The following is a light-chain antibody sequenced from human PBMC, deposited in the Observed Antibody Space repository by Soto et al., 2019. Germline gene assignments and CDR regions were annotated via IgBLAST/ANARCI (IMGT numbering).Light chain of an antibody. CDR3: SLSTSTNTPL. CDR2: DVS. J-gene: IGLJ3*02. CDR1: SSDVGGYDC. Sequence: QSALTQPASVSGSPGQSIAISCTGTSSDVGGYDCVSWYQQHPGKAPKLMIYDVSRRPSGVSDRFSGSKSGNTASLTISGLQAEDEADYYCSLSTSTNTPLFGGGTKLTVL. V-gene: IGLV2-14*01.